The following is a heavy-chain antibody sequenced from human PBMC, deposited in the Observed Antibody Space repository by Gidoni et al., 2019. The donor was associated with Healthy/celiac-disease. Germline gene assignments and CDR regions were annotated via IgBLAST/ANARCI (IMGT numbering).Heavy chain of an antibody. D-gene: IGHD1-1*01. CDR2: ISSSSSTI. CDR3: ARASPGNRDLYYFDY. Sequence: EVQLVESGGGLVQPGGSLGPSCPAPGFTFRSYTLNWVRQAPGQGLEWVSYISSSSSTIYYADSVKGRFTISRDNAKNSLYLQMNSLRAEDTAVYYCARASPGNRDLYYFDYWGQGTLVTVSS. V-gene: IGHV3-48*01. CDR1: GFTFRSYT. J-gene: IGHJ4*02.